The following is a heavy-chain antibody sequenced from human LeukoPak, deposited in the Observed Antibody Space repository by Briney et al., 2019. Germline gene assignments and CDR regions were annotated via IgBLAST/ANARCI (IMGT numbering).Heavy chain of an antibody. J-gene: IGHJ3*02. CDR2: ISGIGGST. V-gene: IGHV3-23*01. CDR1: GFTFSSYA. CDR3: ATGKLGGWYDAFDI. Sequence: GGSLRLSCAASGFTFSSYAMSRVRQAPGKGREWVSAISGIGGSTYYADSVKGRFTISRDNSKNTLYLQMNSLRAEDTAVYYCATGKLGGWYDAFDIWGQGTMVTVSS. D-gene: IGHD6-19*01.